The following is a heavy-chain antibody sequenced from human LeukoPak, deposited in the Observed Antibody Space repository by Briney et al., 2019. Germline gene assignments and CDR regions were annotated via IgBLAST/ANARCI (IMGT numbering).Heavy chain of an antibody. CDR3: AKAQDQLLLGRYFNY. Sequence: GGSLRLSCAASGFTFSSYGMHWVRQAPGKGLEWVAVISYDGSNKYYADSVKGRFTISRDNSKNTLYLQMNSLRAEDTAVYYRAKAQDQLLLGRYFNYWGQGTLVTVSS. J-gene: IGHJ4*02. V-gene: IGHV3-30*18. CDR1: GFTFSSYG. CDR2: ISYDGSNK. D-gene: IGHD2-2*01.